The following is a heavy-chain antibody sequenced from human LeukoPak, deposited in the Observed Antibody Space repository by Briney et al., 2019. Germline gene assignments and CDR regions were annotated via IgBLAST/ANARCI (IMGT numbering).Heavy chain of an antibody. V-gene: IGHV3-15*01. Sequence: GGSLRLSCAASGFTFSNAWMSWVRQAPGKGLEWVGRIKSKTDGGTTDYAAPVKGRFTISRDDSKNTLYLQMNSLKTEDTAVYYCTTVTTVTHHFYYYYYYMDVWGKGTTVTVSS. CDR2: IKSKTDGGTT. CDR1: GFTFSNAW. J-gene: IGHJ6*03. CDR3: TTVTTVTHHFYYYYYYMDV. D-gene: IGHD4-17*01.